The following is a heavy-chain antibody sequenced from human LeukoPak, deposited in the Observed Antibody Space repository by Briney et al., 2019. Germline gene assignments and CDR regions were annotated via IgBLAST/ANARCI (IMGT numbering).Heavy chain of an antibody. CDR1: GGSFSGYY. D-gene: IGHD2-15*01. CDR3: ARGVVAATFWFDP. V-gene: IGHV4-34*01. Sequence: SATLSLTCADYGGSFSGYYWSWIRQPPGKGMEWLGEINHSGSTNYNPSLKSRVTISVDTSKNQFSLKLSSVTAADTAVYYCARGVVAATFWFDPWGQGTLVTVSS. CDR2: INHSGST. J-gene: IGHJ5*02.